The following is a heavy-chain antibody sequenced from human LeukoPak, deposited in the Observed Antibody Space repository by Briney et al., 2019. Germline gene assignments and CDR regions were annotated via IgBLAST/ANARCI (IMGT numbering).Heavy chain of an antibody. V-gene: IGHV3-23*01. Sequence: GGSLRLSCVASGFTFSIYGMSWVRQAPGKGLEWVAAISGSGDSTYYADSVKGRFTISRDNAKNSLYLQMNSLRAEDTALYYCAKDEYCSSTSCPYYYGMDVWGQGTTVTVSS. CDR1: GFTFSIYG. D-gene: IGHD2-2*01. CDR3: AKDEYCSSTSCPYYYGMDV. CDR2: ISGSGDST. J-gene: IGHJ6*02.